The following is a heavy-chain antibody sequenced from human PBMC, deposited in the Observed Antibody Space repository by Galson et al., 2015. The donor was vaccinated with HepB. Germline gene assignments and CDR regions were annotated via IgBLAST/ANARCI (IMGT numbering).Heavy chain of an antibody. CDR3: ARFWALGPVRGVGYYYDSSGYQD. CDR1: GYTFTGYY. V-gene: IGHV1-2*02. D-gene: IGHD3-22*01. J-gene: IGHJ4*02. CDR2: INPNSGGT. Sequence: SVKVSCKASGYTFTGYYMHWVRQAPGQGLEWMGWINPNSGGTNYAQKFQGRVTMTRDTSISTAYMELSRLRSDDTAVYYCARFWALGPVRGVGYYYDSSGYQDWGQGTLVTVSS.